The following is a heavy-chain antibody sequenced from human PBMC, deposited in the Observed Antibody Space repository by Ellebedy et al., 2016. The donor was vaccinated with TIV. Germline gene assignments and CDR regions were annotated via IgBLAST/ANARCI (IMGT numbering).Heavy chain of an antibody. D-gene: IGHD2-21*02. CDR3: ASSAGGDSLWGYYIDF. V-gene: IGHV3-74*01. CDR1: GFRFSNNW. CDR2: ISRDGRDT. Sequence: GGSLRLXXAASGFRFSNNWMLWVRQAPGKGLVWVSRISRDGRDTTYADSVKGRFTISRDNAKNTVHLQMNSLGAEDTAVYYCASSAGGDSLWGYYIDFWGQGTPVTVSS. J-gene: IGHJ4*02.